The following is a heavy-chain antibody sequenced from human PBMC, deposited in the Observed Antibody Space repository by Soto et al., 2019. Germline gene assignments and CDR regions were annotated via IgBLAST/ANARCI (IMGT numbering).Heavy chain of an antibody. CDR2: ISYDGSKE. CDR3: AKVKESSGWYPYYYGIDV. D-gene: IGHD6-19*01. Sequence: GSLRLSWAASGFSLNIYGMQWVRQAPGKGLEWVAVISYDGSKEYYGDSVKGRFTISRDNSKNTLYLQMNSLRSEDTAVYYCAKVKESSGWYPYYYGIDVWGQGTTVTVSS. CDR1: GFSLNIYG. V-gene: IGHV3-30*18. J-gene: IGHJ6*02.